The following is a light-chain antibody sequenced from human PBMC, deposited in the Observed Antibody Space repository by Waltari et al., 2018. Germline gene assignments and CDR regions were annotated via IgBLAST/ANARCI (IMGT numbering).Light chain of an antibody. CDR1: SSDVGGYNY. J-gene: IGLJ2*01. CDR3: SSYTSSSTFVV. V-gene: IGLV2-14*03. Sequence: QSALTQPASVSGSPGQSITISCTGTSSDVGGYNYVSWYQQHPGKAPKLMIYDVRNRPPGVSNRFSGSKSGNTASLTISVLQAEDEADYYCSSYTSSSTFVVFGGGTKLTVL. CDR2: DVR.